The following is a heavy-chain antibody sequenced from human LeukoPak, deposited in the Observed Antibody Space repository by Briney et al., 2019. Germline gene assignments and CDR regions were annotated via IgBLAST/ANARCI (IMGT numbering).Heavy chain of an antibody. CDR2: IYYSGST. CDR3: ARASYYYDSSGYYSRSYYFDY. CDR1: GGSISSSSYY. D-gene: IGHD3-22*01. J-gene: IGHJ4*02. V-gene: IGHV4-39*07. Sequence: SETLSLTCTVSGGSISSSSYYWGWIRQPPGKGLEWIGSIYYSGSTNYNPSLKSRVTISVDTSKNQFSLKLSSVTAADTAVYYCARASYYYDSSGYYSRSYYFDYWGQGTLVTVSS.